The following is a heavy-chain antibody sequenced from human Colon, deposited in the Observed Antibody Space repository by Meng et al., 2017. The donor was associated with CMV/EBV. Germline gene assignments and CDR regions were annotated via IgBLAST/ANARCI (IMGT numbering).Heavy chain of an antibody. CDR1: GFTFSDFW. CDR2: IKRDGTEK. J-gene: IGHJ5*02. CDR3: TRGQGILYA. D-gene: IGHD2-8*01. V-gene: IGHV3-7*01. Sequence: GGSLRHSCEASGFTFSDFWMSWVRQVPGKGLEWVANIKRDGTEKNYADGVKGRFTISRDNAKNSLFFHMNGLSDEDTGVYHCTRGQGILYAWGQGTLVTVSS.